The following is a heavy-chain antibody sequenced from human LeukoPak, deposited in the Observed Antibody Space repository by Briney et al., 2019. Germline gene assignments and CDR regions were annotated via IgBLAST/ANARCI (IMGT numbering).Heavy chain of an antibody. Sequence: GGSLRLSCAASGLTLSSYSMKWVGQAPGKEREWFSCISSRNSYISSAESVKGRFTTSRDNAKNSLYLQMKSLRAEDTAVYYCARDGGGMDVWGQGTTVTVSS. D-gene: IGHD3-3*01. J-gene: IGHJ6*02. CDR2: ISSRNSYI. CDR3: ARDGGGMDV. CDR1: GLTLSSYS. V-gene: IGHV3-21*01.